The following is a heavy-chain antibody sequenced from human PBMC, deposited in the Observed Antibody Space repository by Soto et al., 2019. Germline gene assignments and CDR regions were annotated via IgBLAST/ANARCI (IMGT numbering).Heavy chain of an antibody. D-gene: IGHD5-18*01. CDR3: AKGYSFFLRWRLNMSNYYYYGMDV. Sequence: GGSLRLSCAASGFTFDDYAMHWVRQAPGKGPEWVSGISWNSGSIGYADSVKGRFTISRDNAKNSLYLQMNSLRAEDTALYYCAKGYSFFLRWRLNMSNYYYYGMDVWGQGTTVTVSS. V-gene: IGHV3-9*01. CDR2: ISWNSGSI. CDR1: GFTFDDYA. J-gene: IGHJ6*02.